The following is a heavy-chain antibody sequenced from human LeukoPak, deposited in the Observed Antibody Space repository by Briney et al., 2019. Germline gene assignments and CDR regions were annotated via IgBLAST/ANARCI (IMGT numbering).Heavy chain of an antibody. D-gene: IGHD3-22*01. CDR1: GFTFSSYW. Sequence: QSGGSLRLSCAASGFTFSSYWMHWVRQAPGKGLVWVSRINSDGSSTSYADSVKGRFTISRDNAKNTLYLQMNSLRAEDTAVYYCARVTLRSSGRHDVFDIWGQGTMVTVSS. CDR3: ARVTLRSSGRHDVFDI. V-gene: IGHV3-74*01. J-gene: IGHJ3*02. CDR2: INSDGSST.